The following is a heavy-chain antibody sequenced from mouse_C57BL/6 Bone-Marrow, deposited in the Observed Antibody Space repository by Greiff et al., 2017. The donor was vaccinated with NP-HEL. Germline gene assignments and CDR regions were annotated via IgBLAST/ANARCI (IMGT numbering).Heavy chain of an antibody. Sequence: EVMLVESGGGLVQSGRSLRLSCATSGFTFSDFYMEWVRQAPGKGLEWIAASRNKANDYKTEYSASVKGRFIVSRDTSQSILYLQMNALRAEDTAIYYCASSGGYRYFDVWGTGTTVTVSS. V-gene: IGHV7-1*01. J-gene: IGHJ1*03. CDR1: GFTFSDFY. D-gene: IGHD3-2*02. CDR2: SRNKANDYKT. CDR3: ASSGGYRYFDV.